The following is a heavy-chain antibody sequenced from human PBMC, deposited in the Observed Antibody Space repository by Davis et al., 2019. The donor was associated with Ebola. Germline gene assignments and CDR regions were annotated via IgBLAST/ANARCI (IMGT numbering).Heavy chain of an antibody. V-gene: IGHV3-66*01. D-gene: IGHD6-19*01. CDR2: IYSGGST. Sequence: GESLKISCGASGFTVSSNYMSWVRQAPGKGLEWVSVIYSGGSTYYADSLKGRFTISRDNSRNTLYLQMNSLRAEDTAVYYCARGVRIPVAGTGYAFDIWGQGTMVTVSS. CDR3: ARGVRIPVAGTGYAFDI. CDR1: GFTVSSNY. J-gene: IGHJ3*02.